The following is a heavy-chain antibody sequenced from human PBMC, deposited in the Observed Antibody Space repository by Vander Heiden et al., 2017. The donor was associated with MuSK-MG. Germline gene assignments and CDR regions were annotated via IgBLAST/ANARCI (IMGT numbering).Heavy chain of an antibody. D-gene: IGHD5-12*01. CDR2: ISYDGSNK. Sequence: QVQLVESGGGVVPPGRSLRLSCAASGFNFSSYAMHWVRQAPGKGLEWVAVISYDGSNKYYADSVKGRFTISRDNSKNTLYLQMNSLRAEDTAVYYCARDGYNRFDYWGQGTLVTVSS. CDR3: ARDGYNRFDY. CDR1: GFNFSSYA. V-gene: IGHV3-30*01. J-gene: IGHJ4*02.